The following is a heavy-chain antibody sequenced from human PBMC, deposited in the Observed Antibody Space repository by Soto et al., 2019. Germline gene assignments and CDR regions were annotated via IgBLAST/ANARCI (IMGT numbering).Heavy chain of an antibody. V-gene: IGHV1-8*02. CDR1: GYTFTTYD. CDR2: MNPSNGNT. D-gene: IGHD6-25*01. CDR3: ARRKERSGPHYFDY. J-gene: IGHJ4*02. Sequence: ASVKVSCKASGYTFTTYDVSWVRQASGQGLEWMGWMNPSNGNTGYAQKFQGRVTMTRNTSISTVYMELSGLRPDDTAVYYCARRKERSGPHYFDYWGQGTLVTVSS.